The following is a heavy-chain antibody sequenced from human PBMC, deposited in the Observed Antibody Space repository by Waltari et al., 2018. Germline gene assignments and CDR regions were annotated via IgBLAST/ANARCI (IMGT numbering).Heavy chain of an antibody. CDR1: GFSLSTSGMC. CDR3: ARICIAAAGIYGMDV. CDR2: IDWDDDK. V-gene: IGHV2-70*01. D-gene: IGHD6-13*01. J-gene: IGHJ6*02. Sequence: QVTLRESGPALVKPTQTLTLTCTFSGFSLSTSGMCVSWIRQPPGKALEGLALIDWDDDKYYSTSLKTMLTISKDTSKNQVVLTMTNMDPVDTATYYCARICIAAAGIYGMDVWGQGTTVTVSS.